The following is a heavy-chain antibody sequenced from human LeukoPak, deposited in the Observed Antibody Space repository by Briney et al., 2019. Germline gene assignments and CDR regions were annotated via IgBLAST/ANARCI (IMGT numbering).Heavy chain of an antibody. J-gene: IGHJ3*02. Sequence: SETLSLTCTVSGASMSNSFWSWIRQPAGKGLEWIGYIYYSGSTNYNPSLKSRVTISVDTSKNQFSLKLSSVTAADTAVYYCAREWLVSPLFDIWGQGTMVTVSS. D-gene: IGHD6-19*01. V-gene: IGHV4-59*08. CDR2: IYYSGST. CDR1: GASMSNSF. CDR3: AREWLVSPLFDI.